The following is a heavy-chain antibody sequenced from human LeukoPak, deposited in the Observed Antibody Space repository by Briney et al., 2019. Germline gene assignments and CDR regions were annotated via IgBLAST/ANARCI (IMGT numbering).Heavy chain of an antibody. Sequence: GGSLRLSCAASGFTLSSYGMSWVRQAPGKGLEWVSAMSGSGGSTHYANSVKGRFTISRDNSKNTLYLQMNSLRAEDTAVYYCAKDSYGSGRGYFDYWGQGTLVTVSS. CDR3: AKDSYGSGRGYFDY. D-gene: IGHD3-10*01. CDR2: MSGSGGST. J-gene: IGHJ4*02. CDR1: GFTLSSYG. V-gene: IGHV3-23*01.